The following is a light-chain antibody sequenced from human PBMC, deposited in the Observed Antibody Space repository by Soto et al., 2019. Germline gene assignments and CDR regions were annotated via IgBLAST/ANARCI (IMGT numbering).Light chain of an antibody. CDR3: QQYNSYWT. CDR1: QSISSR. CDR2: MAS. Sequence: DIQMTQSPSTLSASVGDRVTITCRASQSISSRLAWYQQKPGKAPKLLIYMASSLESGVPSRFSGSGSGTEFTLTISSLQPDDSATYYCQQYNSYWTFGQGTKVDIK. V-gene: IGKV1-5*03. J-gene: IGKJ1*01.